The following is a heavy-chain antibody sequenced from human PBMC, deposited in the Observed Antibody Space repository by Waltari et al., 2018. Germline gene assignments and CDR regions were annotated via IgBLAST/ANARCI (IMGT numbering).Heavy chain of an antibody. V-gene: IGHV4-39*01. J-gene: IGHJ3*01. D-gene: IGHD3-16*01. CDR2: ISYSGAT. CDR3: ATYVGASVGTAAFEV. Sequence: GWIRQPPGKGLEWTGTISYSGATYYNPSLRSRVTISLDTSKNQFSLKLNSVTAADTAVYYCATYVGASVGTAAFEVWGQGTMVTVSS.